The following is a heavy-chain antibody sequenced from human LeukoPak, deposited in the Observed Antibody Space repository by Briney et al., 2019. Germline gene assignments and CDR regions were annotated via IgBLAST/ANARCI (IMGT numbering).Heavy chain of an antibody. J-gene: IGHJ3*02. CDR1: GFTLGSYW. V-gene: IGHV3-74*01. D-gene: IGHD3-22*01. CDR3: ARELGVGVIGDAFDI. CDR2: VNTDGSST. Sequence: GGSLRLSCAISGFTLGSYWMHWVRQAPGQGVAWVSRVNTDGSSTTYAESVKGRFTISKDNAKNTLYLQMNGLRAEDTAVYYCARELGVGVIGDAFDIWGQGTVVTVSS.